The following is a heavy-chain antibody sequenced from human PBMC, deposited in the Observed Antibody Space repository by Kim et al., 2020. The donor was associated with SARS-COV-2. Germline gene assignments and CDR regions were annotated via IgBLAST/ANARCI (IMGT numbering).Heavy chain of an antibody. CDR3: TTGRSGWWFGELLDY. J-gene: IGHJ4*02. Sequence: GGSLRLSCAASGFTFSNAWMSWVRQAPGKGLEWVGRIKSKTDGGTTDYAAPVKGRFTISRDDSKNTLYLQMNSLKTEDTAVYYCTTGRSGWWFGELLDYWGQGTLVTVSS. CDR1: GFTFSNAW. CDR2: IKSKTDGGTT. V-gene: IGHV3-15*01. D-gene: IGHD3-10*01.